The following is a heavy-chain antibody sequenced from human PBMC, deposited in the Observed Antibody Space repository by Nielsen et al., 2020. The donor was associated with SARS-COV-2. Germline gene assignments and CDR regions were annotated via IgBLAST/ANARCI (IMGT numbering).Heavy chain of an antibody. CDR3: AIEAFIAATTT. D-gene: IGHD6-13*01. J-gene: IGHJ4*02. Sequence: SQTLSLTCAVYGGSFSGYYWSWIRQPPGKGLEWIGEINHSGSTNYNPSLKSRVTISVDTSKNQFSLKLSSVTAADTAVCYCAIEAFIAATTTWGQGTLVTVSS. CDR2: INHSGST. V-gene: IGHV4-34*01. CDR1: GGSFSGYY.